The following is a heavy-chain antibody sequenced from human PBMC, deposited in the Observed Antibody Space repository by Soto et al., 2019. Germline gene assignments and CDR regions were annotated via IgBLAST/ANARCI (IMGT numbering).Heavy chain of an antibody. CDR1: GYTFTSYD. J-gene: IGHJ6*03. V-gene: IGHV1-8*01. CDR2: MNPNSGNT. CDR3: ARALPLYSSSWYRGALEGYYYMDV. Sequence: ASVNVSCKASGYTFTSYDTNWVRQATGQGLEWMGWMNPNSGNTGYAQKFQGRVTMTRNTSISTAYMELSSLRSEDTAVYYCARALPLYSSSWYRGALEGYYYMDVWGKGTTVTVSS. D-gene: IGHD6-13*01.